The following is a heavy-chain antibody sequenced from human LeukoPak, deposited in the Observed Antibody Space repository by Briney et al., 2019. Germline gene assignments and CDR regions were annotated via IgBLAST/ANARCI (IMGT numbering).Heavy chain of an antibody. CDR1: GFAFSTQG. Sequence: GGSLRLSCATSGFAFSTQGMHWVRQAPGKGLEWVAAIWHDGNNKYYVDSVKGRFTISRDNSKNTVYLQMNSLRVEDTAVYYCARGGQWLAPDYWGQGTLVTVSS. CDR2: IWHDGNNK. V-gene: IGHV3-33*01. J-gene: IGHJ4*02. D-gene: IGHD6-19*01. CDR3: ARGGQWLAPDY.